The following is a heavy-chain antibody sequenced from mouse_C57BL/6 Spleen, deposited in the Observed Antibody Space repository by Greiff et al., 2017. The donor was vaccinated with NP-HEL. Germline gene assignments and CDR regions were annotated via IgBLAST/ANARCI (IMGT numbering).Heavy chain of an antibody. J-gene: IGHJ3*01. CDR1: GYTFTSYW. CDR3: ARSSDYYGSSPWFAY. D-gene: IGHD1-1*01. CDR2: IYPSDSET. Sequence: VQLQQSGAELVRPGSSVKLSCKASGYTFTSYWMDWVKQRPGQGLEWIGNIYPSDSETHYNQKFKDKATLTVDKSSSTAYMQLSSLTSEDSAVYYCARSSDYYGSSPWFAYWGQGTLVTVSA. V-gene: IGHV1-61*01.